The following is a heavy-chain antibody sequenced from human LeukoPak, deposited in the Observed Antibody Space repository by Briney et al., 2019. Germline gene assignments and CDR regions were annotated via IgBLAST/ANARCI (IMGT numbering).Heavy chain of an antibody. CDR3: ARDYMVRGVMGAFDI. V-gene: IGHV3-21*01. J-gene: IGHJ3*02. D-gene: IGHD3-10*01. Sequence: AGGSLGLSCAASGFTFSSYSMNWVRQAPGKGLEWVSSISSSSSYIYYADSVKGRFTISRDNAKNSLYLQMNSLRAEDTAVYYCARDYMVRGVMGAFDIWGQGTMVTVSS. CDR2: ISSSSSYI. CDR1: GFTFSSYS.